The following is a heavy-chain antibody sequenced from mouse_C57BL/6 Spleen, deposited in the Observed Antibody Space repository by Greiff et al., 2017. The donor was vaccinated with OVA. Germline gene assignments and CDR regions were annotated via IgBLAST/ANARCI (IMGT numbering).Heavy chain of an antibody. J-gene: IGHJ2*01. D-gene: IGHD1-1*01. V-gene: IGHV7-3*01. CDR1: GFTFTDYY. CDR3: ARLGYGSLYSFDY. CDR2: IRNKANGYTT. Sequence: EVQLVESGGGLVQPGGSLSLSCAASGFTFTDYYMSWVRQPPGKALEWLGFIRNKANGYTTEYSASVKGRFTISRDNSQSILYLQMNGLRAEDSATYYCARLGYGSLYSFDYWGQGTTLTVSS.